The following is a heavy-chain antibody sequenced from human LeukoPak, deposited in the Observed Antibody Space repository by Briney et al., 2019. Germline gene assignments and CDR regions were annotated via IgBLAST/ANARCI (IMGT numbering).Heavy chain of an antibody. D-gene: IGHD5-18*01. CDR2: INPNSGDT. J-gene: IGHJ4*02. Sequence: ASVKVSCKASGYTFTVYYMHWVRQAPGQGLKWMGWINPNSGDTYSTQNFQGRVTMTRDTSISTVYMELSRLTSDDTAVYYCARGRYSYGYMFDYWGQGTLVTVSS. V-gene: IGHV1-2*02. CDR1: GYTFTVYY. CDR3: ARGRYSYGYMFDY.